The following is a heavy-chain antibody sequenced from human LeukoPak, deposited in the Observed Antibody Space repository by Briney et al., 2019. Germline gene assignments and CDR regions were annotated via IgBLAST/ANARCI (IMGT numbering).Heavy chain of an antibody. CDR3: ASSEKVGYCSGGSCSSSDY. J-gene: IGHJ4*02. V-gene: IGHV3-21*01. CDR1: GFTFSSYS. CDR2: ISSSSSYI. D-gene: IGHD2-15*01. Sequence: GGSLRLSCAASGFTFSSYSMNWVRQAPGKGLEWVSSISSSSSYIYYADSVKGRFTISRDNAKNSLYLQMNSLRAEDTAVYYCASSEKVGYCSGGSCSSSDYWGQGTLVTVSS.